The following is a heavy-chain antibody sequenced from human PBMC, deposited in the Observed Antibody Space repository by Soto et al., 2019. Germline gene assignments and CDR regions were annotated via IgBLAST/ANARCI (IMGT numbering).Heavy chain of an antibody. V-gene: IGHV1-58*01. CDR3: AADRPPGY. Sequence: SVKGSWKASGFTFTSSSVQWVRQARGQRLEWIGWIVVGSGNTKYAQKFQERVTITRDMSTSTAYMELSSLRSEDTAVYYCAADRPPGYWGQGTLVTVSS. J-gene: IGHJ4*02. D-gene: IGHD3-10*01. CDR1: GFTFTSSS. CDR2: IVVGSGNT.